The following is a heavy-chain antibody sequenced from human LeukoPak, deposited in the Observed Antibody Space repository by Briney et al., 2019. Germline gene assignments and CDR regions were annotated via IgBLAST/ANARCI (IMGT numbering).Heavy chain of an antibody. V-gene: IGHV3-74*01. J-gene: IGHJ4*02. Sequence: GGSLRLSCAASGFTFSTYWMHWVRQVPGKGLVWVSRINSDGSITTYADSVKGRFTISRDNAKNSLYLQMNSLRAEDTAVYYCARGSPGYWGQGTLVTVSS. CDR3: ARGSPGY. CDR2: INSDGSIT. CDR1: GFTFSTYW.